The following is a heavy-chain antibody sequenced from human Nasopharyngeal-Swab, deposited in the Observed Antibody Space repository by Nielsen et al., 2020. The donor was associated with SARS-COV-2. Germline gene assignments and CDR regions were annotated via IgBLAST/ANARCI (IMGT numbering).Heavy chain of an antibody. Sequence: WVRQAPGQRPEWMGWINAATGKTKYSQKFQDRVTITRDTSANTAYVELSSLKSEDTAEYYCARGTPVAGTGHLWDYWGQGTLVTVSS. J-gene: IGHJ4*02. V-gene: IGHV1-3*01. D-gene: IGHD6-19*01. CDR3: ARGTPVAGTGHLWDY. CDR2: INAATGKT.